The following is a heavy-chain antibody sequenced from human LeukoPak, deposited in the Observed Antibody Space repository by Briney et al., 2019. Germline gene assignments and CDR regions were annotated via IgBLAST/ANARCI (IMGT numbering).Heavy chain of an antibody. CDR1: GGSISSSSYY. CDR3: ARGPYDSSGYGQAFDI. Sequence: SETLSLTCTVSGGSISSSSYYWGWIRQPPGKGLEWIGSIYYSGSTYYNPSLKSRVTISVDTSKNQFSLKLSSVTAADTAVYYCARGPYDSSGYGQAFDIWGQGTMVTVSS. CDR2: IYYSGST. V-gene: IGHV4-39*07. J-gene: IGHJ3*02. D-gene: IGHD3-22*01.